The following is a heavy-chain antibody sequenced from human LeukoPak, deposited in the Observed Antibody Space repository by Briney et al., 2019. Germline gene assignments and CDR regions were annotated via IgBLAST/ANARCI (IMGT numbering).Heavy chain of an antibody. J-gene: IGHJ2*01. Sequence: GGSLRLSCAASGFTFSSCAMSWVRQAPGKGLEWVSYISSSGRTVYYADSVKGRFTISRDNAKNSLYLQMNSLRVEDTAVYYCARGHWYPDLWGRGTLVTVSS. CDR1: GFTFSSCA. CDR3: ARGHWYPDL. CDR2: ISSSGRTV. V-gene: IGHV3-48*04.